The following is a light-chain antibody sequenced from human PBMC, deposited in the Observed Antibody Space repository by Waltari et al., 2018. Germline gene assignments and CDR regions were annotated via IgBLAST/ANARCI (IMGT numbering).Light chain of an antibody. Sequence: DIQMTQSPSTVSASVGDIVTTTCRASLNIRTWLAWYQQKPGKAPKLLIYDASSLESGVPSRFSGSGSGTEFTLTISSLQADDFATYYCQQYSSFPRTFGQGTKVEI. CDR2: DAS. CDR3: QQYSSFPRT. CDR1: LNIRTW. J-gene: IGKJ1*01. V-gene: IGKV1-5*01.